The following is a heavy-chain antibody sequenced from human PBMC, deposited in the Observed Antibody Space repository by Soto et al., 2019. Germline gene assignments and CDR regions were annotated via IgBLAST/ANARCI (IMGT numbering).Heavy chain of an antibody. CDR1: GYSFTSYW. Sequence: VESLKISCKGSGYSFTSYWFGWVRQIPGNALEWIGNIYPGDSDTRYSPSIQGQVANSADKSISPAYLQWSSLKASETGMYYCARQYHYGDYFGADYFYDMDVWGQGTTVTVSS. D-gene: IGHD4-17*01. V-gene: IGHV5-51*01. J-gene: IGHJ6*02. CDR2: IYPGDSDT. CDR3: ARQYHYGDYFGADYFYDMDV.